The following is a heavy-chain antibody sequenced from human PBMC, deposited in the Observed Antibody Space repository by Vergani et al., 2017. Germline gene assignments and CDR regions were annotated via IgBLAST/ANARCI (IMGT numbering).Heavy chain of an antibody. CDR2: IYPGDSDT. J-gene: IGHJ4*02. CDR3: ARLPPAAGYXFDY. D-gene: IGHD6-13*01. Sequence: EVQLVQSGAEVKTPGESLKISCKGSGYSFTSYWIGWVRQMPGKGLEWMGIIYPGDSDTRYSPSFQGQVTISADKSISTADLQWSSLKASDTAMYYCARLPPAAGYXFDYWGQGTLVTVSS. CDR1: GYSFTSYW. V-gene: IGHV5-51*01.